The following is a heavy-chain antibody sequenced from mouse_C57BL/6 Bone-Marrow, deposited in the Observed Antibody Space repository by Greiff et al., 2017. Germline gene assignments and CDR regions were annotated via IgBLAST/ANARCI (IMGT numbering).Heavy chain of an antibody. Sequence: EVKLMESGPVLVKPGASVKMSCKASGYTFTDYYMNWVKQSHGKSLEWIGVINPYNGGTSYNQKFKGKATLTVDKSSSTAYMELNSLTSEDSAVYYCARGNWDPAWFAYWGQGTLVTVSA. CDR3: ARGNWDPAWFAY. J-gene: IGHJ3*01. CDR1: GYTFTDYY. V-gene: IGHV1-19*01. CDR2: INPYNGGT. D-gene: IGHD4-1*01.